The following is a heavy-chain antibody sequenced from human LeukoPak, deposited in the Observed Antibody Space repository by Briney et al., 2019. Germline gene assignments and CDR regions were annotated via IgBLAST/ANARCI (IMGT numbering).Heavy chain of an antibody. CDR1: GGSFSGYY. J-gene: IGHJ3*02. V-gene: IGHV4-34*01. CDR3: ARRRYYDSSGYYYRHFRDAFDI. Sequence: SETLSLTCAVYGGSFSGYYWSWIRQPPGKGLEWIGEINHSGSTNYNPSLKSRVTISVDTSKNQFSLKLSSVTAADTAVYYCARRRYYDSSGYYYRHFRDAFDIWGQGTMVTVSS. D-gene: IGHD3-22*01. CDR2: INHSGST.